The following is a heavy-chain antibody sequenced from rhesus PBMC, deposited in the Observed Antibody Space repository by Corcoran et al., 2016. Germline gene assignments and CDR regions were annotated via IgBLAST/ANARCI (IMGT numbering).Heavy chain of an antibody. Sequence: QVQLQESGPGLVKPSETLPLTCAVSGASITSDFWSWIRQAPGQGLEWIGRIYGSGGNTAYNPSLKSLVTISIDTSKNQFSLKLNSVTAADTAVYYGARARTWNNWEDWGQGVLVTVSS. CDR3: ARARTWNNWED. CDR2: IYGSGGNT. V-gene: IGHV4S2*01. J-gene: IGHJ4*01. D-gene: IGHD1-20*01. CDR1: GASITSDF.